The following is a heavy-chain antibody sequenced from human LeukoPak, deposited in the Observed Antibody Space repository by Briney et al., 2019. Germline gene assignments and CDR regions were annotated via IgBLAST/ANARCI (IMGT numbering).Heavy chain of an antibody. CDR2: IKEDGNEN. CDR1: GFTCSNYW. Sequence: GGSLRFSCAASGFTCSNYWMTWVRQAPGKGLEWVANIKEDGNENFYVDSVKGRFNISRDNANNSLYLQMNSLSVVDTAVYYCASDGVVNFWISYGTYNYYYYMDVWGKGTTVTVSS. D-gene: IGHD3-3*01. V-gene: IGHV3-7*01. CDR3: ASDGVVNFWISYGTYNYYYYMDV. J-gene: IGHJ6*03.